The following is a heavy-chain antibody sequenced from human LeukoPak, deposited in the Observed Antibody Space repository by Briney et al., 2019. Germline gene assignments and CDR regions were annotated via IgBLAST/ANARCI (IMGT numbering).Heavy chain of an antibody. CDR3: ARHGSGSYYNLPTDY. V-gene: IGHV1-18*01. CDR1: GYTFTSYG. J-gene: IGHJ4*02. Sequence: ASVKVSCKASGYTFTSYGISAVRPAPGQGLEWMGWISAYNGNTNYAQKLQGRVTMTTDTSTSTAYMELRSLRSDDTAMYYCARHGSGSYYNLPTDYWGQGTLVTVSS. CDR2: ISAYNGNT. D-gene: IGHD3-10*01.